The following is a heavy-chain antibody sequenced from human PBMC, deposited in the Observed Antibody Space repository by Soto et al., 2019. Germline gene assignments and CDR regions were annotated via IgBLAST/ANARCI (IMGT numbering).Heavy chain of an antibody. CDR3: ARGGGPFMNSVTNPFDY. J-gene: IGHJ4*02. CDR2: ISSDGSST. D-gene: IGHD4-17*01. CDR1: EFTFTSYW. V-gene: IGHV3-74*01. Sequence: PGGSLRLSCAASEFTFTSYWMHWVRQAPGKGLVWVSRISSDGSSTSYADSVRGRFTISRDNAKNTLYLQMDSLRTEDTAVYYCARGGGPFMNSVTNPFDYWGQGT.